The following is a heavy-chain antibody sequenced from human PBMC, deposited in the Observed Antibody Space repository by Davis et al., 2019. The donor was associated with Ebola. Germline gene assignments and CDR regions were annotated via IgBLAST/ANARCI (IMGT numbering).Heavy chain of an antibody. Sequence: GESLKISCAASGFTFSSYGMHWVRQAPGKGLEWVAVIWYDGSNKYYADSVKGRFTISRDNSKNTLYLQINSLRAKDTAVYYCAKDADYYGSGSYYSPSYFDYWGQGTLVTVSS. CDR1: GFTFSSYG. CDR2: IWYDGSNK. D-gene: IGHD3-10*01. V-gene: IGHV3-33*06. CDR3: AKDADYYGSGSYYSPSYFDY. J-gene: IGHJ4*02.